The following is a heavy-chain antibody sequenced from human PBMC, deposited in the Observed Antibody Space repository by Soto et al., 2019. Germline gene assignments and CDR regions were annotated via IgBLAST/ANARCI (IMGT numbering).Heavy chain of an antibody. CDR3: ARGKGDPSYYYYYYYMDV. D-gene: IGHD2-21*02. Sequence: GGSLRLSCAASGFTFSDYYMSWIRQAPGKGLEWVSYISSSGSTIYYADTVKGRITISRDNAKNSLYLQMNSLRAEDTAVFYCARGKGDPSYYYYYYYMDVWGKGTTVTAP. J-gene: IGHJ6*03. V-gene: IGHV3-11*01. CDR1: GFTFSDYY. CDR2: ISSSGSTI.